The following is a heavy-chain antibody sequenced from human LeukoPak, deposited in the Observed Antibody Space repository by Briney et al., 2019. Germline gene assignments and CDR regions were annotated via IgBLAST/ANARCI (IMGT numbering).Heavy chain of an antibody. D-gene: IGHD6-13*01. CDR2: IKQDGSEK. J-gene: IGHJ4*02. V-gene: IGHV3-7*01. CDR1: GFTFSSYW. CDR3: ARAFNPLYSSSLGY. Sequence: PGGSLRLSCAASGFTFSSYWMSWVRQAPGKGLEWVANIKQDGSEKYYVDSVKGRFTISRDNAKNSLYLQMNSLRAEDTAVYYCARAFNPLYSSSLGYWGQGTLVTVSS.